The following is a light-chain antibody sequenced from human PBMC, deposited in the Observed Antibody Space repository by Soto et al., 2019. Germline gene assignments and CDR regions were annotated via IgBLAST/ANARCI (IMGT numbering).Light chain of an antibody. V-gene: IGLV2-14*01. CDR1: SSDVGASDY. CDR3: SSYTTSHTLV. Sequence: QSALTQPASVSESPGQSITISCTGTSSDVGASDYVSWYQQHPGKAPQLIIYEISNRPSGVSNRFSGSKSGNTASLTISGLQAEDEYDYYCSSYTTSHTLVFGGGTKLTVL. J-gene: IGLJ2*01. CDR2: EIS.